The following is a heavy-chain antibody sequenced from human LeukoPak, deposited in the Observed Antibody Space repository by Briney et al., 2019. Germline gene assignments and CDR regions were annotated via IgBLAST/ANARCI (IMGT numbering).Heavy chain of an antibody. V-gene: IGHV4-39*07. Sequence: PSETLSLTCTVSGGSISSSSYYWGWIRQPPGKGLEWIGSIYYSGSTYYNPSLKSRVTISVDTSKNQFSLKLSSVTAADTAVYYCARDCRLGIEGPLLRYFEWLLSYFDYWGQGILVTVSS. CDR1: GGSISSSSYY. J-gene: IGHJ4*02. CDR2: IYYSGST. D-gene: IGHD3-9*01. CDR3: ARDCRLGIEGPLLRYFEWLLSYFDY.